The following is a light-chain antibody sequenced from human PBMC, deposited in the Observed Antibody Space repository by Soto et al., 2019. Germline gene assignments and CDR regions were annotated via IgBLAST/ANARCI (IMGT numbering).Light chain of an antibody. CDR2: GAS. J-gene: IGKJ3*01. V-gene: IGKV3-20*01. CDR3: QQYGSSPPFT. Sequence: EIVLTQSPGTLSLSPGERATLSCRASQSVSSSYLAWYQQKPGQAPRLLIYGASSRATGIPDRLSGSGSGTDFTLTNTRLEHEDFAVYYCQQYGSSPPFTFGPGTKVDIK. CDR1: QSVSSSY.